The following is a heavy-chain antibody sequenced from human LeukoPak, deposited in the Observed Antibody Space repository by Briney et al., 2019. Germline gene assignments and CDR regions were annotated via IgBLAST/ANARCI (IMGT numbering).Heavy chain of an antibody. Sequence: AASVKVSCKASGGTFSSYAISWVRQAPGQGLEWMGGIIPIFGTANYAQKFQGRVTITTDESTSTAYMELSSLRSEDTAVYYCARAISNADSGLIRVPYYYYYYYMDVWGKGTTVTVSS. J-gene: IGHJ6*03. CDR3: ARAISNADSGLIRVPYYYYYYYMDV. D-gene: IGHD3-10*01. CDR1: GGTFSSYA. V-gene: IGHV1-69*05. CDR2: IIPIFGTA.